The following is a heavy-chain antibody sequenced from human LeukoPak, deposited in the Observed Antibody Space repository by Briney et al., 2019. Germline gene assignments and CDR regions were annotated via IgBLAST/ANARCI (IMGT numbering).Heavy chain of an antibody. J-gene: IGHJ4*02. CDR1: GFTFSDYW. Sequence: GGSLRLSCAASGFTFSDYWMNWVRQAPGKGLEWVANIKQDGSVEYYVDSVKGRFTISRDNAESSLYLQMNNMRAEDTAVYYRARGHITGDYWGQGTLVTVSS. CDR2: IKQDGSVE. V-gene: IGHV3-7*04. CDR3: ARGHITGDY. D-gene: IGHD1-14*01.